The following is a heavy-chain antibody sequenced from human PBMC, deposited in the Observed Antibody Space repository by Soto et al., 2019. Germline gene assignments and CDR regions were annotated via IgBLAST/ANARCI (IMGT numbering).Heavy chain of an antibody. Sequence: QLQLQESGSGLVKPSQTLSLTCAVSGGSISSGGYSWSWIRQPPGKGLEWIGYIYHNGSTYYNPSLKSRVTISLDRSKKQFSLKLSSVTAAETAVYYCARGMTTVTTLDYWGQGTLVTVSS. CDR1: GGSISSGGYS. V-gene: IGHV4-30-2*01. CDR2: IYHNGST. D-gene: IGHD4-17*01. CDR3: ARGMTTVTTLDY. J-gene: IGHJ4*02.